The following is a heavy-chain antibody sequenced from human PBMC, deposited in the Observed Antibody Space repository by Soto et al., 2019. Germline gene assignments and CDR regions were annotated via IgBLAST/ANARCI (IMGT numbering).Heavy chain of an antibody. J-gene: IGHJ3*01. D-gene: IGHD2-2*01. CDR2: IYWDDDQ. V-gene: IGHV2-5*02. Sequence: QITLKESGPTLVKPTQTLTLTCTFSGFSLSTDGVGVGWIRQPPGKALEWIALIYWDDDQRYSPSLKTRLTITKDTTKNQVVLTMPNMDPVDTATYYCAHAYGGTSWPNDAFDVWGQGTVVTVSS. CDR3: AHAYGGTSWPNDAFDV. CDR1: GFSLSTDGVG.